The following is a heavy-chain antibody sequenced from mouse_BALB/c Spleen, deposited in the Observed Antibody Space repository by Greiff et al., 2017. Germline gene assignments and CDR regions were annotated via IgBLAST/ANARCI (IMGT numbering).Heavy chain of an antibody. CDR3: ASHYGNYGFFDY. CDR1: GFSLTSYG. CDR2: IWSGGST. D-gene: IGHD2-1*01. V-gene: IGHV2-2*02. Sequence: VMLVESGPGLVQPSQSLSITCTVSGFSLTSYGVHWVRQSPGKGLEWLGVIWSGGSTDYNAAFISRLSISKDNSKSQVFFKMNSLQANDTAIYYCASHYGNYGFFDYWGQGTTLTVSS. J-gene: IGHJ2*01.